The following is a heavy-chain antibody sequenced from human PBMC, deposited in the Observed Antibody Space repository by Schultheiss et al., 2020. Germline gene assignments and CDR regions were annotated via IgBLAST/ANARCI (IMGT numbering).Heavy chain of an antibody. J-gene: IGHJ6*02. CDR2: IKQDGSEK. CDR3: GKEGGV. CDR1: GFTLKNYW. V-gene: IGHV3-7*03. Sequence: GGSLRLSCVASGFTLKNYWMSWVRQAPGKGLEWVANIKQDGSEKYYVDSVKGRLTISRDNAKNSLYLQMNSLRAEDTAFYHCGKEGGVWGQGTSVTVSS.